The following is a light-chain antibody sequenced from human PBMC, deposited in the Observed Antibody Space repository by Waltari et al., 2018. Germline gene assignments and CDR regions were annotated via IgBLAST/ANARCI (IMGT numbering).Light chain of an antibody. Sequence: QSVLTQPPSASGTPGQRVTISCSGSSPNIGSNTVNWSQQLPGTAPKLLIYSNNQRPSGVPDRFSGSKSGTSASLAISGLQSEDEADYYCAAWDDSLNGDVVFGGGTKLTVL. CDR2: SNN. J-gene: IGLJ2*01. CDR1: SPNIGSNT. CDR3: AAWDDSLNGDVV. V-gene: IGLV1-44*01.